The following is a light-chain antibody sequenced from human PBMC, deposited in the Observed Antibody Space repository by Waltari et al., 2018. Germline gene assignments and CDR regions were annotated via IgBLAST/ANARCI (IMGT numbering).Light chain of an antibody. J-gene: IGKJ3*01. V-gene: IGKV4-1*01. Sequence: DIVMTQSPDSLAVSLGERATINCKSSQSVLYRSDNKHYLAWYQQKPGQPPKLLIYWASTRESGVPDRFSGSGSGTDFTLTISSLQAEDVAVYYCQQYYSTPPTFGPGTKVDIK. CDR2: WAS. CDR1: QSVLYRSDNKHY. CDR3: QQYYSTPPT.